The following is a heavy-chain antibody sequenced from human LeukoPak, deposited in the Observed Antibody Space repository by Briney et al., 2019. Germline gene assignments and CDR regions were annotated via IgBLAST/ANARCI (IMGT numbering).Heavy chain of an antibody. CDR1: GGTFSSYA. J-gene: IGHJ5*02. Sequence: SVKVSCKASGGTFSSYAISWVRQAPGQGLEWMGGIIPILGIANYAQKFQGRVTITADKSTSTAYMELSSLRSEDTAVYYCASNGYCSGVSCHLNNWFDPWGQGTLVTVSS. V-gene: IGHV1-69*04. CDR2: IIPILGIA. CDR3: ASNGYCSGVSCHLNNWFDP. D-gene: IGHD2-15*01.